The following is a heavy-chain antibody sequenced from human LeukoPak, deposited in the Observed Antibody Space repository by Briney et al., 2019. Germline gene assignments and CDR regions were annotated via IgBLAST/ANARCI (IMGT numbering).Heavy chain of an antibody. D-gene: IGHD5-24*01. CDR2: IIPIFGTA. CDR1: GGTFISYA. J-gene: IGHJ4*02. V-gene: IGHV1-69*13. Sequence: ASVKVSCKASGGTFISYAISWVRQAPGQGLEWMGGIIPIFGTANYAQKFQGRVTITADESTSTAYMELSSLRSEDTAVYYCARASVEMATISFDYWGQGTLVTVSS. CDR3: ARASVEMATISFDY.